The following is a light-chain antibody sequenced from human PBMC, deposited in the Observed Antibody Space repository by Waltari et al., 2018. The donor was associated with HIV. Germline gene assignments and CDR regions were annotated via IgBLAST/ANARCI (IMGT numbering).Light chain of an antibody. Sequence: IVMTQSPATLSVSPGETVTLSCRASQNIRTTLAWYQQNPGQRPRLLIYDASTMATGIPDRFSGSGSGTDFALTISRAQSEDFAVYVCQKYNNGLFTFGPGTKVDIK. CDR1: QNIRTT. J-gene: IGKJ3*01. V-gene: IGKV3-15*01. CDR3: QKYNNGLFT. CDR2: DAS.